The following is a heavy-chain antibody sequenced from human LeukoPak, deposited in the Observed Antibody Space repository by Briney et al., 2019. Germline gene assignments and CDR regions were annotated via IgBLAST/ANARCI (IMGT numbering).Heavy chain of an antibody. D-gene: IGHD2-8*02. CDR3: ARESAGSLHDSTAAFHY. CDR1: GDSVTSTY. Sequence: PSETLSLTCSVSGDSVTSTYWSWIRQPPGKGLVWIAYGHHSESSNYNPSFRSRVIIPVDTSRNQFSLRLSSVTAADTAIYYCARESAGSLHDSTAAFHYWGQGILVIVSS. J-gene: IGHJ4*02. CDR2: GHHSESS. V-gene: IGHV4-59*02.